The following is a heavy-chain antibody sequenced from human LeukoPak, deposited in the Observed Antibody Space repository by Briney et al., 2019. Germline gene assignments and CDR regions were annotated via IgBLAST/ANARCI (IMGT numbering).Heavy chain of an antibody. Sequence: GESLKISCKGSGYSFTTYCIGWVRQMRGKGLEWMGIIYPGDSDTTYSPSFQGQVTISADKSISTAYLQWSSLKASDTAMYYCARGTMVRGVIFWFDPWGQGTLVTVSS. D-gene: IGHD3-10*01. CDR1: GYSFTTYC. CDR2: IYPGDSDT. V-gene: IGHV5-51*01. CDR3: ARGTMVRGVIFWFDP. J-gene: IGHJ5*02.